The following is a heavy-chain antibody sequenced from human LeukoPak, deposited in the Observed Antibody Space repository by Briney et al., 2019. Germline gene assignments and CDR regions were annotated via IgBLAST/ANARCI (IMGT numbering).Heavy chain of an antibody. CDR2: ISSSSSYI. J-gene: IGHJ4*02. V-gene: IGHV3-21*01. CDR3: AKDSPSRTATTEVPVDY. D-gene: IGHD1/OR15-1a*01. Sequence: NPGGSLRLSCAASGFRFSDYTMNWVRPAPGKGLEWVSSISSSSSYIYFANSVRGRFTISRDNAKNSLYLQMNSLRAEDTAVYYCAKDSPSRTATTEVPVDYWGQGTLVTVPS. CDR1: GFRFSDYT.